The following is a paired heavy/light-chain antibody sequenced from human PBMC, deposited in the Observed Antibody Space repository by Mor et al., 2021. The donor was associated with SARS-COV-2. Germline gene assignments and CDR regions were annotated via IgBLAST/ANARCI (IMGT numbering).Light chain of an antibody. Sequence: DIQMTQSPSSLSASVGDRVTITCRASQGIRNDLGWYQQKPGKAPKRLMYGVSSLQSGVPSRFSGSGSGTEFTLTISSLQPEDFATYYCLQYNGYPHTFGQGTKLEIK. J-gene: IGKJ2*01. V-gene: IGKV1-17*01. CDR2: GVS. CDR3: LQYNGYPHT. CDR1: QGIRND.
Heavy chain of an antibody. CDR2: ITNSGDAT. J-gene: IGHJ4*02. CDR1: GFTFTSST. V-gene: IGHV3-23*01. Sequence: EVQLLESGGGLVQPGGALRLSCTASGFTFTSSTMRWVRQAPGKGLEWVSSITNSGDATYYADSVKGRFTISRDTYRNTLFLQMNNLRADDTAMYYCTTLGAYWGQGILVTVSS. CDR3: TTLGAY. D-gene: IGHD3-10*01.